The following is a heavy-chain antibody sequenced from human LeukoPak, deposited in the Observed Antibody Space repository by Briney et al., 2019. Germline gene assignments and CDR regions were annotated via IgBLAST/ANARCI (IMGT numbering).Heavy chain of an antibody. J-gene: IGHJ4*02. D-gene: IGHD3-22*01. Sequence: ASVKVSCKASGYTFTGYYMHWVRQAPGQGLEWMGWINPNSGGTNYAQKFQGRVTMTRDTSISTAYMELSRLRSDDTAVYYCARDGHRMYYYDTSAYRFDYWGQGTLDTVSS. CDR1: GYTFTGYY. CDR3: ARDGHRMYYYDTSAYRFDY. V-gene: IGHV1-2*02. CDR2: INPNSGGT.